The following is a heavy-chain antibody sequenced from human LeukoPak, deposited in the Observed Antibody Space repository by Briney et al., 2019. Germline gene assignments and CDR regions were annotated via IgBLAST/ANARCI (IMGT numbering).Heavy chain of an antibody. Sequence: ASVKVSCKASGYTFTSYYMHWVRQAPGQGLEWRGIINPSGGSTSYAQKFQGRVTMTRDTSTSTVYMELSSLRSEDTAVYYCARDLYYYDSSGYLDYWGQGTLVTVSS. CDR2: INPSGGST. D-gene: IGHD3-22*01. J-gene: IGHJ4*02. V-gene: IGHV1-46*01. CDR1: GYTFTSYY. CDR3: ARDLYYYDSSGYLDY.